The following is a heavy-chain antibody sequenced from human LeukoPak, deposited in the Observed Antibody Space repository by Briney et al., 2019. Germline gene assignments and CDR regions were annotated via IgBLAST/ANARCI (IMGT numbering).Heavy chain of an antibody. CDR1: GFPFSNYP. CDR2: FCDSDDRP. J-gene: IGHJ5*01. Sequence: GGSLRLSCGASGFPFSNYPMTRVRRAPGKGLEWVSGFCDSDDRPYYVDSVKGRDTISRDNYKNKLSLQLKILGDEDTVVWFCASGGLYPYNRFDPWGQGTLVTVSS. CDR3: ASGGLYPYNRFDP. V-gene: IGHV3-23*01. D-gene: IGHD3-16*02.